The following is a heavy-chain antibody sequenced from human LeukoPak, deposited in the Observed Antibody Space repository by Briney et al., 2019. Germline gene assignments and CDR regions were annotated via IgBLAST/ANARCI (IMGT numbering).Heavy chain of an antibody. CDR2: IYYSGST. V-gene: IGHV4-39*07. D-gene: IGHD3-22*01. CDR1: GGSISSSSYY. J-gene: IGHJ3*02. Sequence: SETLSLTCTVSGGSISSSSYYWGWIRQPPGKGLEWIGSIYYSGSTYYNPSLKSRVTISVDTSKNQFSLKLSSVTAADTAVYYCARYYYDSSGYSRPRDAFDIWGQGTMVTVSS. CDR3: ARYYYDSSGYSRPRDAFDI.